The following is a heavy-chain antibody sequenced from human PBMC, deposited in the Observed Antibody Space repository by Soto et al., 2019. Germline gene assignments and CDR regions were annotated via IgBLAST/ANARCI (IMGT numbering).Heavy chain of an antibody. CDR1: GGTFSRYA. CDR3: ESHSYGTAKYYYGMDV. CDR2: IIPIFGTA. V-gene: IGHV1-69*12. J-gene: IGHJ6*02. D-gene: IGHD5-18*01. Sequence: QVQLVPSGAEVKKPGSSVKVSCKASGGTFSRYALSWVRQAPGQGLEWMGGIIPIFGTADYAQKFQGRVTIIADESTSTAYMELSSRRSEDTAVYYCESHSYGTAKYYYGMDVWGQGTTVTVSS.